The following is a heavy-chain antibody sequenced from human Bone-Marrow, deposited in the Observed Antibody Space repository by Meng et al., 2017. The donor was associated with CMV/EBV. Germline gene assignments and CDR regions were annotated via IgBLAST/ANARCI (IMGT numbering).Heavy chain of an antibody. V-gene: IGHV1-18*01. D-gene: IGHD3-22*01. CDR1: SYTFTSYG. Sequence: VQWVASGGEVKKPGGSVKVSCKASSYTFTSYGISWVRQAPGQGLEWMGWISAYNGNTNYAQKLQGRVTMTTDTSTSTAYMELRSLRSDDTAVYYCARDINYDSSGYNFFDYWGQGTLVTVSS. CDR3: ARDINYDSSGYNFFDY. CDR2: ISAYNGNT. J-gene: IGHJ4*02.